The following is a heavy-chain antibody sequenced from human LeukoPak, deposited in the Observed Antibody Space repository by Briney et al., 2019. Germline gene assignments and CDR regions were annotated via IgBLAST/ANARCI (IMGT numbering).Heavy chain of an antibody. D-gene: IGHD3-10*01. CDR1: GFTSSSYS. Sequence: GGSLRLSCAASGFTSSSYSMNWVRQAPGKGLEWVSSISSSSSYIYYADSVKGRFTISRDNAKNSLYLQMNSLRAEDTAVYYCARGDPLWFGELGFDYWGQGTLVTVSS. CDR2: ISSSSSYI. V-gene: IGHV3-21*01. J-gene: IGHJ4*02. CDR3: ARGDPLWFGELGFDY.